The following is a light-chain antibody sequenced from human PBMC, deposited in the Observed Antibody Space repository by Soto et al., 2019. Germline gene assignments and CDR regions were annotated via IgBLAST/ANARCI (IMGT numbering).Light chain of an antibody. CDR1: QSVSSIF. CDR2: GAS. V-gene: IGKV3-20*01. J-gene: IGKJ1*01. CDR3: QQYDSSPWT. Sequence: EMVLKQSPGTLSLSPGERATLSCRASQSVSSIFLAWYQQKPGQAPRLLIYGASSRATGIPDRFSGSGSGTDFTLTISRLEPEDFAVYYCQQYDSSPWTFGQGTKVEIK.